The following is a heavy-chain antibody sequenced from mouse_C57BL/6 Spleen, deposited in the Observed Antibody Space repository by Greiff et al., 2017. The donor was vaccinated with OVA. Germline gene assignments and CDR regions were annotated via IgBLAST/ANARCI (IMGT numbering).Heavy chain of an antibody. CDR3: ARSARAMDY. CDR2: INYDGSST. J-gene: IGHJ4*01. V-gene: IGHV5-16*01. Sequence: DVQLVESEGGLVQPGSSMKLSCTASGFTFSDYYMAWVRQVPEKGLEWVANINYDGSSTYYLDSLKSRFIISRDNAKNILYLQMSSLKSEDTATYYCARSARAMDYWGQGTSVTVSS. CDR1: GFTFSDYY.